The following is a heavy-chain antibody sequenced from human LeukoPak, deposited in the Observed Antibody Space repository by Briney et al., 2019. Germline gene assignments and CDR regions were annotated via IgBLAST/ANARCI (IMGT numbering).Heavy chain of an antibody. J-gene: IGHJ4*02. Sequence: RGSLRLSCAASGFTFSSYAMHWVRQAPGKGLEWVAVISYDGSNKYYADSVKGRFTISRDNSKNTLYLQMNSLRAEDTAVYYCARDRGSFFDYWGQGTLVTVSS. D-gene: IGHD3-10*01. CDR3: ARDRGSFFDY. CDR1: GFTFSSYA. V-gene: IGHV3-30-3*01. CDR2: ISYDGSNK.